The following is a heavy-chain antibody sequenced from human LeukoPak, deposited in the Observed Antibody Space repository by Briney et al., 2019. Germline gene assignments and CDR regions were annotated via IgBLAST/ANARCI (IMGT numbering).Heavy chain of an antibody. Sequence: PSQTLSLTCTVSGGSISSGSYYWNWIRQPAGKGLEWIGRIYTSGSTRYNPSLKSRLTMSVDTSKNQFSLKLDSVTAADTAVYFCARGMAVGYDYNWFDSWGPGTLVTVSS. CDR1: GGSISSGSYY. CDR3: ARGMAVGYDYNWFDS. J-gene: IGHJ5*01. D-gene: IGHD5-12*01. V-gene: IGHV4-61*02. CDR2: IYTSGST.